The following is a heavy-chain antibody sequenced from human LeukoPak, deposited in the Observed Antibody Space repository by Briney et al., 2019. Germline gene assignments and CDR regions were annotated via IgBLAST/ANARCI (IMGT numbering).Heavy chain of an antibody. Sequence: SETLSLTCTVSGGSISSGSYYRSWIRQPAGKGLEWIGRIYTSGSTNYNPSLKSRVTISVDTSKNQFSLKLSSVTAADTAVYYCARAKGYSGSYYGPYYYYYYMDVWGKGTTVTVSS. V-gene: IGHV4-61*02. CDR3: ARAKGYSGSYYGPYYYYYYMDV. CDR1: GGSISSGSYY. CDR2: IYTSGST. J-gene: IGHJ6*03. D-gene: IGHD1-26*01.